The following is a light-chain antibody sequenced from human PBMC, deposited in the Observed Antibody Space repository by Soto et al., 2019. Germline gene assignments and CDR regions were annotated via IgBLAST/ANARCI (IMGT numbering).Light chain of an antibody. Sequence: QSVLTQPPSVSGSPGQSVAISCSGTSSDVGSYNRVSWYQQPPGTAPKLMIYDVSNRPSGVPDRFSGSKSGNMASLTISGLQAEDEADYYCSSFTTSSTYVFGTGTKLTVL. CDR2: DVS. CDR3: SSFTTSSTYV. J-gene: IGLJ1*01. CDR1: SSDVGSYNR. V-gene: IGLV2-18*02.